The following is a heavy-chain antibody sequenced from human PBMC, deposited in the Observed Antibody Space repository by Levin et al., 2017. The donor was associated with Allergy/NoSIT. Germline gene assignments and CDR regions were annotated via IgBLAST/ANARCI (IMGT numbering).Heavy chain of an antibody. D-gene: IGHD3-10*01. J-gene: IGHJ4*02. Sequence: GGSLRLSCAASGFTFSSYAMHWVRQAPGKGLEWVAVISYDRSNKYYADSVKGRFTISRDNSKNTLYLQMNSLRAEDTAVYYCARDRLDTMVRGVIGFDYWGQGTLVTVSS. CDR1: GFTFSSYA. CDR3: ARDRLDTMVRGVIGFDY. CDR2: ISYDRSNK. V-gene: IGHV3-30-3*01.